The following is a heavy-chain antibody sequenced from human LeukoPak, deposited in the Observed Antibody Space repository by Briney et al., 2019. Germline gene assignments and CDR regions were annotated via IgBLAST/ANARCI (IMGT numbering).Heavy chain of an antibody. CDR1: GGSISSGSYY. CDR3: ARRTYGDWFDP. CDR2: IYTSGST. Sequence: SETLSLTCTVSGGSISSGSYYWSWIRQPAGKGLEWIGRIYTSGSTNYNPSLKSRVTISVDTSKNQFSLKLSSVTAADTAVYYCARRTYGDWFDPWGQGTLVTVSS. V-gene: IGHV4-61*02. D-gene: IGHD4-17*01. J-gene: IGHJ5*02.